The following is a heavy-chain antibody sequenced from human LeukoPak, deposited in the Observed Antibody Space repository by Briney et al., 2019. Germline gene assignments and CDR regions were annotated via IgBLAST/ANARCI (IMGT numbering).Heavy chain of an antibody. D-gene: IGHD6-19*01. CDR2: ISSSSSYI. CDR3: ARDPGSSGWYSRSGYFDY. J-gene: IGHJ4*02. Sequence: PGGSLRLSCAASGFTFSSYSMNWVRQAPGKGLEWVSSISSSSSYIYYADSVKGRFTISRDNAKNSLYLQMNSLRAEDTAVYYCARDPGSSGWYSRSGYFDYWGQGTLVTVSS. V-gene: IGHV3-21*01. CDR1: GFTFSSYS.